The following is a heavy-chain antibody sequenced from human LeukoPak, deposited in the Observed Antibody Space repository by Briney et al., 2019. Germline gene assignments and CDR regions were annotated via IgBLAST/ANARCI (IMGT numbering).Heavy chain of an antibody. CDR3: ASHTVVVTATHDAFAF. D-gene: IGHD2-21*02. V-gene: IGHV3-23*01. CDR1: GFALSSYA. Sequence: GGSLRLSCAASGFALSSYAMSWVRQAPGKGLEWVSATSSSDAGTYHAESVRGRFTISRDNSKNTLYLQMNSLRAEDTAVYYCASHTVVVTATHDAFAFWGQGTMVTVSS. J-gene: IGHJ3*01. CDR2: TSSSDAGT.